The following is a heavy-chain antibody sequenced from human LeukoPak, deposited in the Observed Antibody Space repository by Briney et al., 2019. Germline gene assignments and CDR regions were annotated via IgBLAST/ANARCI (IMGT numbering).Heavy chain of an antibody. CDR1: GGSVRGSY. J-gene: IGHJ4*02. CDR2: MFSSGSR. Sequence: SETLSLTCTVSGGSVRGSYWSWIRQPAGKGLEWIGRMFSSGSRGYNPSLKRRVTMSIETSKNQLSLKLTSVTAADTAIYYCARGTVGRGYFDFWGQGTLVIVSS. D-gene: IGHD1-26*01. V-gene: IGHV4-4*07. CDR3: ARGTVGRGYFDF.